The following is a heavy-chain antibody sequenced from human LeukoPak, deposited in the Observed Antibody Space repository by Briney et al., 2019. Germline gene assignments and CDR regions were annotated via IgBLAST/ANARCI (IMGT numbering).Heavy chain of an antibody. V-gene: IGHV3-7*01. CDR1: GFTFSRYW. D-gene: IGHD4-17*01. J-gene: IGHJ4*02. CDR3: ARDESFAGDYPY. Sequence: PGGSLRLSCAASGFTFSRYWMSWVRQAPGKGLEWVANIKQDGSEKYCVDSVKGRFTISRDNAKNSLYLQIDSLRAENTAVYYCARDESFAGDYPYWGQGTLVTVSS. CDR2: IKQDGSEK.